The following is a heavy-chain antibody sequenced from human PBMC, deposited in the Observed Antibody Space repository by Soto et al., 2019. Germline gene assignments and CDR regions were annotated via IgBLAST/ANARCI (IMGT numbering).Heavy chain of an antibody. V-gene: IGHV1-3*01. J-gene: IGHJ4*02. Sequence: ASVKVSCKASGYTFTSYAMHWVRQAPGQRLEWMGWINAGNGNTKYSQKFQGRVTITRDTSASTAYMELSSLRSEDTSVYYCARGPYDSSGYYSPLDYWGQGTLVTVS. D-gene: IGHD3-22*01. CDR3: ARGPYDSSGYYSPLDY. CDR2: INAGNGNT. CDR1: GYTFTSYA.